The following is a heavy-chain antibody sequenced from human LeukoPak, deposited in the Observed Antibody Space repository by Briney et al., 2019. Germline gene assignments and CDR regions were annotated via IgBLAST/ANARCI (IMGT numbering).Heavy chain of an antibody. CDR3: AKDKVRGYYDSSGYYDY. CDR2: LSHDAKNK. V-gene: IGHV3-30*04. J-gene: IGHJ4*02. Sequence: GRSLRLSCAASGFTFRNYAMNWVRQAPGKGLEWVAVLSHDAKNKFYAGSVKGRFTISRDNSKNTLYLQMNSLRAEDTAVYYCAKDKVRGYYDSSGYYDYWGQGTLVTVSS. D-gene: IGHD3-22*01. CDR1: GFTFRNYA.